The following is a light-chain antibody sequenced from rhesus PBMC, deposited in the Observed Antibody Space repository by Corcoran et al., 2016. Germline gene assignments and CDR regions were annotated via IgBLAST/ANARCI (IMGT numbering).Light chain of an antibody. J-gene: IGKJ1*01. V-gene: IGKV3-10*01. CDR2: DAS. CDR1: QSVSRY. CDR3: YQQSSGYRT. Sequence: QVILTQSPATLSLSPGERATLSCRASQSVSRYLAWYQQKPGQAPRLLIYDASSRATGIPDRFCGSGAGTDFTLTISSLEPEDVGVDHCYQQSSGYRTFGQGTKVEIK.